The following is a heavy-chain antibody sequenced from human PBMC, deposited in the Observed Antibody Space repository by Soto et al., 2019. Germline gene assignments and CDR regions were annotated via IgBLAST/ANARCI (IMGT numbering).Heavy chain of an antibody. CDR1: GFTFSSSN. V-gene: IGHV3-48*02. D-gene: IGHD6-6*01. CDR2: ISSSSSII. Sequence: GSLRLSCAASGFTFSSSNMNWVRQAPGKGLEWISYISSSSSIIYYADSVKGRFTISRDNAKNSLYLQMNSLRDEDTAVYYCARPSSPRYYYYGMDVWGQGTTVTVSS. CDR3: ARPSSPRYYYYGMDV. J-gene: IGHJ6*02.